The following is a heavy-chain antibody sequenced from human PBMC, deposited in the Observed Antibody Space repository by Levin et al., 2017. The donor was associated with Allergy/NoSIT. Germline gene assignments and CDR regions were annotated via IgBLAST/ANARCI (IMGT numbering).Heavy chain of an antibody. CDR3: ARSGYSSSWYFGY. Sequence: SCAASGFTFSSYGMHWVRQAPGKGLEWVAVIWYDGSNKYYADSVKGRFTISRDNSKNTLYLQMNSLRAEDTAVYYCARSGYSSSWYFGYWGQGTLVTVSS. CDR1: GFTFSSYG. J-gene: IGHJ4*02. D-gene: IGHD6-13*01. V-gene: IGHV3-33*01. CDR2: IWYDGSNK.